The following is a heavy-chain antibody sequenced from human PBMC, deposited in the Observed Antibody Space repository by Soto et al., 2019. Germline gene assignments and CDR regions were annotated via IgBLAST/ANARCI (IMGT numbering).Heavy chain of an antibody. CDR2: MNPNSGNT. V-gene: IGHV1-8*01. J-gene: IGHJ6*04. Sequence: ASVKVSCKASGYTFTSYDINWVRQATGQGLEWMGWMNPNSGNTGYAQKFQGRVTMTRNTSIRTAYMELSSLRSEDTAVYYCARCDYVWGSYRYHYYYGMEVWGKGTTVTVSS. D-gene: IGHD3-16*02. CDR3: ARCDYVWGSYRYHYYYGMEV. CDR1: GYTFTSYD.